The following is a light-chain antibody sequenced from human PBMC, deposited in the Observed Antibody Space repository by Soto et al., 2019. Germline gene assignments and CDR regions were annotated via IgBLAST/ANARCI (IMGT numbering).Light chain of an antibody. J-gene: IGKJ5*01. Sequence: DVVLTQSPLSLPVTLGQPASISCRSTQSLVYSDGNIYLNWFQQRPGESPRRLIYKVSNRDSGVPDRFSGGGSSNDFTLKISRVEAEDVGVYYCMQGTHWPPITFGQGTRLEIK. CDR2: KVS. CDR3: MQGTHWPPIT. CDR1: QSLVYSDGNIY. V-gene: IGKV2-30*01.